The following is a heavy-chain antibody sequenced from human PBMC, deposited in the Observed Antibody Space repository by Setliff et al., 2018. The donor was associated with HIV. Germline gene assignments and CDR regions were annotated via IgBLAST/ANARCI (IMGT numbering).Heavy chain of an antibody. J-gene: IGHJ4*01. V-gene: IGHV4-61*09. D-gene: IGHD5-12*01. CDR2: IYTDGST. Sequence: PSETLSLTCTDSGGSITSGNYFWTWIRQPAGKGLEWIGHIYTDGSTNYNPSFRSRVTISVDSSKNQFSLKLSSVTAADTAVYYCARDARWLQFPYFDYWGQGTLVTVSS. CDR3: ARDARWLQFPYFDY. CDR1: GGSITSGNYF.